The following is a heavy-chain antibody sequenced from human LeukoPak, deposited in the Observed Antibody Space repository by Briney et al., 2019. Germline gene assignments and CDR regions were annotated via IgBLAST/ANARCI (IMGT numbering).Heavy chain of an antibody. CDR1: GNTFAGYG. J-gene: IGHJ4*02. V-gene: IGHV1-18*04. D-gene: IGHD1-1*01. CDR3: ARGPYGNNWYFDS. Sequence: ASVKVSCKASGNTFAGYGFSWVRQAPGQGLEWMGWISTFNGATIYVQKFQGRVTMTTDTSTKTIYMELRSLRSDDTAVYYCARGPYGNNWYFDSWGQGTLVTVPS. CDR2: ISTFNGAT.